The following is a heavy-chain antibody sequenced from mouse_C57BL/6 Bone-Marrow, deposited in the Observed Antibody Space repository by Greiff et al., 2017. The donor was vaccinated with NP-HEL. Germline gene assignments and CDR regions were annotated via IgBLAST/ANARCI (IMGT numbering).Heavy chain of an antibody. D-gene: IGHD3-2*02. CDR2: INPNNGGT. V-gene: IGHV1-18*01. CDR3: ARLDSSGYQFAY. CDR1: GYTFTDYN. J-gene: IGHJ3*01. Sequence: EVKLQESGPELVKPGASVKIPCKASGYTFTDYNMDWVKQSHGKSLEWIGDINPNNGGTIYNQKFKGKATLTVDKSSSTAYMELRSLTSEDTAVYYCARLDSSGYQFAYWGQGTLVTVSA.